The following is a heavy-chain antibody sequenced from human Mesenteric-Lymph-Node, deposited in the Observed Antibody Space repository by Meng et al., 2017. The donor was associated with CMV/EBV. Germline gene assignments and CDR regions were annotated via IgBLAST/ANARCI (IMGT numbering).Heavy chain of an antibody. V-gene: IGHV3-30*02. D-gene: IGHD2-8*01. CDR3: AKGPYAMDYYYGMDV. Sequence: GGPLRPSFAALGYMFSSHGMHWVRRAPGKGPEWVAFIRSDGSNKYSVDHVKGRFTISRENSKNTLYLQMNSLRAEDTAVYYCAKGPYAMDYYYGMDVWGQGTTVTVSS. CDR1: GYMFSSHG. J-gene: IGHJ6*02. CDR2: IRSDGSNK.